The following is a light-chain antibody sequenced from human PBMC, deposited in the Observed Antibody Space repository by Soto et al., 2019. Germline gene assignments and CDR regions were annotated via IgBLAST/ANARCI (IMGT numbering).Light chain of an antibody. J-gene: IGKJ5*01. CDR3: QQDGTSEII. CDR2: DTS. CDR1: QSLTNSF. V-gene: IGKV3-20*01. Sequence: EIVLTQSPGTLSLSPGERATLSCRASQSLTNSFIAWYQQKPGQAPRLLIYDTSSRATGIPDRFSGSGSGTDFTLTISRLEPEDFAVFFCQQDGTSEIIFGQGTRLE.